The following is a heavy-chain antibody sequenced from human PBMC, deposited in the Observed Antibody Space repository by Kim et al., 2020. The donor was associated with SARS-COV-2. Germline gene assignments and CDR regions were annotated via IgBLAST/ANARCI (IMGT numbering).Heavy chain of an antibody. Sequence: SETLSLTCTVSGGSISSYYWSWIRQPPGKGLEWIGDIYYSGSTNYNPSLKSRVTILVDTTKNQFSLKLSSVAAADTAVYYCARVVTMVQGVIIAPYYYYYMDVWGKGTTVTVSS. CDR3: ARVVTMVQGVIIAPYYYYYMDV. D-gene: IGHD3-10*01. CDR1: GGSISSYY. V-gene: IGHV4-59*01. J-gene: IGHJ6*03. CDR2: IYYSGST.